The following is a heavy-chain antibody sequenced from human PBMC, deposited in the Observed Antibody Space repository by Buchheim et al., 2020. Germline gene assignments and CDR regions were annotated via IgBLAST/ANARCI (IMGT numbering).Heavy chain of an antibody. CDR1: GFSFSDYD. Sequence: EVQLVESGGGLVQPGGSLRLSCAASGFSFSDYDMNWVRQPPGKGLEWVSYISSRGSTIFYADSVKGRFTLPRNNARHSLYLQMNSLRAEDTAIYYCARESRSSRDFDYWGQG. V-gene: IGHV3-48*03. D-gene: IGHD3-10*01. CDR2: ISSRGSTI. CDR3: ARESRSSRDFDY. J-gene: IGHJ4*02.